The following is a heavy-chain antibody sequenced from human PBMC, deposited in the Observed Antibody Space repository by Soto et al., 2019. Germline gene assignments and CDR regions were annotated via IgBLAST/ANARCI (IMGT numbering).Heavy chain of an antibody. J-gene: IGHJ4*02. V-gene: IGHV3-30*18. CDR3: AKESLTVAGSHFGY. CDR1: GFSICRYG. Sequence: GGPLRLYCGVSGFSICRYGMHCVRQPPGKGLAWVAVISYAGSNKYYADSVKGRFTISRDNSKNTLYLQMNSLRAEDTAAYYCAKESLTVAGSHFGYWGQGILVTVSS. CDR2: ISYAGSNK. D-gene: IGHD6-19*01.